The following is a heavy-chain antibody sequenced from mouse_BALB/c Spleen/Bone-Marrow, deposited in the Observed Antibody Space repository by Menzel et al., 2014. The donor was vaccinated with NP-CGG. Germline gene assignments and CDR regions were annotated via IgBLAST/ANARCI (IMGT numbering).Heavy chain of an antibody. J-gene: IGHJ4*01. CDR3: TRSPITTVVAETMDC. D-gene: IGHD1-1*01. CDR1: GYTFTSYW. Sequence: LQQPGSELVRPGTSVKLSYKASGYTFTSYWMHWVKQRPGQGLEWIGNIYPFSGSSNYDEKFKSKATLTVDTSSSTAYMQLISLTSEDSAVYYCTRSPITTVVAETMDCWGQGTSVTVSS. CDR2: IYPFSGSS. V-gene: IGHV1S22*01.